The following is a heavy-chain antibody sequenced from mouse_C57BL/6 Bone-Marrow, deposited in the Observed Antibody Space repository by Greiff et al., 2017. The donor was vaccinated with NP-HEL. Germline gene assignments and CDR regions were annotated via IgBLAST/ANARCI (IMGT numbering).Heavy chain of an antibody. CDR1: GFTFSDYY. J-gene: IGHJ3*01. D-gene: IGHD1-1*01. CDR2: ISNGGGST. V-gene: IGHV5-12*01. Sequence: EVKVVESGGGLVQPGGSLKLSCAASGFTFSDYYMYWVRQTPEKRLEWVAYISNGGGSTYYPDTVKGRFTISRDNAKNTLYLQMSRLKSEDTAMYYCARLSYWFACWGQGTLVTVSA. CDR3: ARLSYWFAC.